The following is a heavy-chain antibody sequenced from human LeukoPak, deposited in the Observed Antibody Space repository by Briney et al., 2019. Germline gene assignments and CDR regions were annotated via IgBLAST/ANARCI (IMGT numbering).Heavy chain of an antibody. CDR2: IYHSGST. CDR3: ASVVPAALNWFDP. D-gene: IGHD2-2*01. V-gene: IGHV4-30-2*01. J-gene: IGHJ5*02. Sequence: SQTLSLTCAVSGGSISSGGYSWSWIRQPPGKGLGWIGYIYHSGSTYYNPSLKSRVTISVDRSKNQFSLKLSSVTAADTAVYYCASVVPAALNWFDPWGQGTLVTVSS. CDR1: GGSISSGGYS.